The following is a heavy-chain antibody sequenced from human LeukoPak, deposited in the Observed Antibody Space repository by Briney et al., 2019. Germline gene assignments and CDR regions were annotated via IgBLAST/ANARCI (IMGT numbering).Heavy chain of an antibody. Sequence: SETLSLTCTVSGDSVRSFHWSWIRQPPGKGLEWIGHMYYSGSTNYNPSLKSRVSMSVDTSKNQFSLRLSSVTAADTAVYYCASRYDYSNYIDYWGQGTLVTVSS. CDR1: GDSVRSFH. D-gene: IGHD4-11*01. CDR2: MYYSGST. CDR3: ASRYDYSNYIDY. J-gene: IGHJ4*02. V-gene: IGHV4-59*02.